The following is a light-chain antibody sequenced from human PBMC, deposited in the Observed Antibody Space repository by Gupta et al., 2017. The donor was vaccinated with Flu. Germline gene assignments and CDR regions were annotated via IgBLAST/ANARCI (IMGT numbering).Light chain of an antibody. CDR2: EGS. CDR1: SGDVGGHKY. Sequence: QSALTQPAPVSGSLGQSITISCTGTSGDVGGHKYVSWYQQHPGKAPKIMIYEGSSRPSGVSNRFSGSKSGNTASLTISGLQADDEADYYCSSYTVTNTWVFGGGTKVTVL. V-gene: IGLV2-14*01. CDR3: SSYTVTNTWV. J-gene: IGLJ3*02.